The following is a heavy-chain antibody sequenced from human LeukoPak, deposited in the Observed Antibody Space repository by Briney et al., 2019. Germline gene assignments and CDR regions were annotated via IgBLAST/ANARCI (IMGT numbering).Heavy chain of an antibody. J-gene: IGHJ4*02. CDR1: GYTFSSYG. CDR2: ISAYNGNT. CDR3: AREDRVAGTCPAY. D-gene: IGHD6-19*01. Sequence: RASVKVSCKASGYTFSSYGITWVRQAPGQGLEWMGWISAYNGNTKSAQKLQGRVTMTTDTSTSTAYMELRSLRSDDTAVYYCAREDRVAGTCPAYWGQGTLVTVSS. V-gene: IGHV1-18*01.